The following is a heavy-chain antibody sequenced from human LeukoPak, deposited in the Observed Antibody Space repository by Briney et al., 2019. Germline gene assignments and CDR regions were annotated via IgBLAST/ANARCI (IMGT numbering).Heavy chain of an antibody. J-gene: IGHJ6*02. D-gene: IGHD2-2*01. Sequence: GGSLRLSCAASGFTFSSYGMHWVRQAPGKGLEWVAVIWYDGSNKYYADSVKGRFTISRDNSKNTLHLQMNSLRAEDTAVYYCAREVVPAATVYYYYYGMDVWGQGTTVTVSS. V-gene: IGHV3-33*01. CDR3: AREVVPAATVYYYYYGMDV. CDR2: IWYDGSNK. CDR1: GFTFSSYG.